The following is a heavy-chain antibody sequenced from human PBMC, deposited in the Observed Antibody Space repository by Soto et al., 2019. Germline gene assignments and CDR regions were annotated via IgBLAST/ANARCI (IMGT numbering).Heavy chain of an antibody. D-gene: IGHD6-19*01. J-gene: IGHJ5*02. V-gene: IGHV4-31*03. CDR2: IYYSGST. Sequence: SETLSLTCTVSGSSISSGGYYLSWIRQHPGKGLEWIGYIYYSGSTYYNPSLKSRVTISVDTSKNQFSLKLSSVTAADTAVYYCARDRDSSGSVFFDPWGQGTLVTVSS. CDR1: GSSISSGGYY. CDR3: ARDRDSSGSVFFDP.